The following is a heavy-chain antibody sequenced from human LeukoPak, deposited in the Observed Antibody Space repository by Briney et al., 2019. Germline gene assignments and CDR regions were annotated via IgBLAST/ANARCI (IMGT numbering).Heavy chain of an antibody. J-gene: IGHJ4*02. V-gene: IGHV4-34*01. CDR2: INHSEST. CDR3: ARSHYSSSWFDY. Sequence: PSETLSLTCAVYGGSFSGYYWSWIRQPPGKGLEWIGEINHSESTNYNPSLKSRVTISVDTSKNQFSLKLSSVTAADTAVYYCARSHYSSSWFDYWGQGTLVTVSS. CDR1: GGSFSGYY. D-gene: IGHD6-13*01.